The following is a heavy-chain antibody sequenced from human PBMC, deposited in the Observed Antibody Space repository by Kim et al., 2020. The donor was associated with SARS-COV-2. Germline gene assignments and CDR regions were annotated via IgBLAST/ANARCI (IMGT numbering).Heavy chain of an antibody. J-gene: IGHJ4*02. V-gene: IGHV3-30*07. CDR3: ARNAGSGIYYLYYFDY. Sequence: SVKGRFTISRDNSKKTLYPQMNSLRAEDTAVYYCARNAGSGIYYLYYFDYWGQGTLVTVSS. D-gene: IGHD3-10*01.